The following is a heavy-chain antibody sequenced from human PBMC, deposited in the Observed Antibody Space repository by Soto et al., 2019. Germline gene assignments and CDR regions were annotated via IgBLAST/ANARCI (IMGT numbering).Heavy chain of an antibody. D-gene: IGHD2-15*01. CDR1: GGSISSGGYY. V-gene: IGHV4-31*03. Sequence: QVQLQESGPGLVKPSQTLSLTCTVSGGSISSGGYYWSWIRQHPGKGLEWIGYIYYSGSTYYNPYPKSRVTISVDTSKNQCSLKLSSVTAADTAVYYCARVYCSGGSCHFDYWGQGTLVTVSS. CDR2: IYYSGST. CDR3: ARVYCSGGSCHFDY. J-gene: IGHJ4*02.